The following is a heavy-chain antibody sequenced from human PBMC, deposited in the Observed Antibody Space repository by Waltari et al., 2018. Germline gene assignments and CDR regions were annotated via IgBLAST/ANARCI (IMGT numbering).Heavy chain of an antibody. CDR2: INPDESAK. V-gene: IGHV3-7*01. Sequence: EMQLVESGGGLVQPGGSLRLSCADSGLTFSSSWMTWVRQAPGKGLERGAIINPDESAKYVLDSVEGRFTISRDNAKNSLYLQMNSLRAEDTAIYYCARDRAYSSFDYWGQGTLVTVSS. D-gene: IGHD5-18*01. CDR1: GLTFSSSW. J-gene: IGHJ4*02. CDR3: ARDRAYSSFDY.